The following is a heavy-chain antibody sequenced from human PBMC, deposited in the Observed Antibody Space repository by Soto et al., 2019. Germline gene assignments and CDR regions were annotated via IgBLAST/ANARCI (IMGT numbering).Heavy chain of an antibody. CDR3: AKVGLELLDYDYYMDV. Sequence: EVQLLESGGGLVQPGGSLRLSCAASGFTFSSYAMSWVRQAPGKGLEWVSAISGSGGSTYYADSVKGRFTISRDNSKNTLYLQMNSLRAEDTAVYYCAKVGLELLDYDYYMDVWGKGTTVTVSS. V-gene: IGHV3-23*01. J-gene: IGHJ6*03. CDR2: ISGSGGST. CDR1: GFTFSSYA. D-gene: IGHD1-7*01.